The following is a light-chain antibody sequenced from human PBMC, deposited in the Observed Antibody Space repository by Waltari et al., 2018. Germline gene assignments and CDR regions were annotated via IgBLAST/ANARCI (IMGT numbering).Light chain of an antibody. Sequence: QSALTHPASVSESLGQSSTISCTGSSSDIGRYNYISWYQQFPDRSPKLIIYDVTNRPSGVSNRFSGPKSANTASLTISGLQPEDAANYYCASYNPGSTVVFGGGTELTVL. J-gene: IGLJ3*02. CDR1: SSDIGRYNY. V-gene: IGLV2-14*01. CDR3: ASYNPGSTVV. CDR2: DVT.